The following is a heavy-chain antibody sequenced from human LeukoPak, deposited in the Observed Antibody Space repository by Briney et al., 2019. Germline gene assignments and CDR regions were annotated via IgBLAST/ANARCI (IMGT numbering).Heavy chain of an antibody. V-gene: IGHV3-23*01. CDR3: AKREHYDYVFRLDY. Sequence: PGGSLRLSCAASGFSFNSYGMHWVRQAPGEGLEWVSAISGSGGSTYYADSVKGRFTISRDNSKNTLYLQMNSLRAEDTAVYYCAKREHYDYVFRLDYWGQGTLVTVSS. CDR1: GFSFNSYG. CDR2: ISGSGGST. D-gene: IGHD5-12*01. J-gene: IGHJ4*02.